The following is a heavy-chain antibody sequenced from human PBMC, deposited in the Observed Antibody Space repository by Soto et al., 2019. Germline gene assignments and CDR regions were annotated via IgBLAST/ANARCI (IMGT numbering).Heavy chain of an antibody. CDR3: ARVISNGSGSYYPRQNYYYYYYMDV. Sequence: ASVKVSCKASGYTFTSYGISWVRQAPGQGLEWMGWISAYNGNTNYAQKLQGRVTMTTDTSTSTAYMELRSLRSDDTAVYYCARVISNGSGSYYPRQNYYYYYYMDVWGKGTTVTVSS. J-gene: IGHJ6*03. CDR1: GYTFTSYG. D-gene: IGHD3-10*01. V-gene: IGHV1-18*01. CDR2: ISAYNGNT.